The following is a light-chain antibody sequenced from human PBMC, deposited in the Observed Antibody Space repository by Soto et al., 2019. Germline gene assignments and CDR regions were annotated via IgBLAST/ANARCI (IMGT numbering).Light chain of an antibody. J-gene: IGKJ2*01. CDR1: QSVSSNS. CDR3: QHYGSSPPMYT. CDR2: GAS. Sequence: EIVLTQSPGTLSVSPGERATLSCRASQSVSSNSLVWYQQTPGQAPRLLIYGASIRATGIPDRFSGSGSETDFTLTIIRLEPEDFGVYYCQHYGSSPPMYTFGQGTKLEIK. V-gene: IGKV3-20*01.